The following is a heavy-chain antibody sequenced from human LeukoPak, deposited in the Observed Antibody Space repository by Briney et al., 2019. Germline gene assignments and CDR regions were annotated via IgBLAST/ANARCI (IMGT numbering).Heavy chain of an antibody. CDR3: ARGAPDIYYYSYMDV. J-gene: IGHJ6*03. CDR1: GGTFSSYA. Sequence: SVKVSCKASGGTFSSYAISWVRQAPGQGLEWMGGIIPIFGTANYAQKFQGRVTITADKSTSTAYMELSSLRSEDTAVYYCARGAPDIYYYSYMDVWGKGTTVTISS. CDR2: IIPIFGTA. V-gene: IGHV1-69*06.